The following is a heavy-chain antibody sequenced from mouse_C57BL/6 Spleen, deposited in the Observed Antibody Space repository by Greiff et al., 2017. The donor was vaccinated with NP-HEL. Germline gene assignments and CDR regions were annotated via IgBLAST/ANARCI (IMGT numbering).Heavy chain of an antibody. J-gene: IGHJ2*01. CDR2: IYPRSGNT. CDR1: GYTFTSYG. Sequence: QVQLKQSGAELARPGASVKLSCKASGYTFTSYGISWVKQRTGQGLEWIGEIYPRSGNTYYNEKFKGKATLTADKSSSTAYMELRSLTSEDSAVYFCARLYYGSSLYYFDYWGQGTTLTVSS. CDR3: ARLYYGSSLYYFDY. V-gene: IGHV1-81*01. D-gene: IGHD1-1*01.